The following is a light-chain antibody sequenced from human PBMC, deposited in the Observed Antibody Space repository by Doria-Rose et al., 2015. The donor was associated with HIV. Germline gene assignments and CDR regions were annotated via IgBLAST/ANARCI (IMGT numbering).Light chain of an antibody. CDR2: TAT. CDR1: QGITSN. V-gene: IGKV1-39*01. Sequence: QGITSNLNWYQQKAGKAPKLLIFTATTLQSGVPSRFSGGGSGXDXTLTISSLQPEDFATYCCXQXYSFPYSFGQGTKLDIE. J-gene: IGKJ2*01. CDR3: XQXYSFPYS.